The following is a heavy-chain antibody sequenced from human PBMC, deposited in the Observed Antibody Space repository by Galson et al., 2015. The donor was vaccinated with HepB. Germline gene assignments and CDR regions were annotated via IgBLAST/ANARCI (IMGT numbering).Heavy chain of an antibody. V-gene: IGHV1-3*01. J-gene: IGHJ6*02. Sequence: SVKVSCKASGYTFTSYAMHWVRQAPGQRLEWMGWINAGNGNTKYSQKFQGRVTITRDTSASTAYMELSSLRSEDTAVYYCARDPMVRGVIMVYYYYGMDVWGQGTTVTVSS. CDR2: INAGNGNT. CDR1: GYTFTSYA. CDR3: ARDPMVRGVIMVYYYYGMDV. D-gene: IGHD3-10*01.